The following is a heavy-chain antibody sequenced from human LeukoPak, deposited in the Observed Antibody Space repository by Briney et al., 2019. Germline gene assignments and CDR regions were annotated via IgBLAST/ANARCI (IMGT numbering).Heavy chain of an antibody. CDR1: GFTFSGAW. Sequence: GGSLRLSCAASGFTFSGAWMTWVRQAPGKGLECVGFIQSKTDGGTTDSAAPVKGRFTVSRDDSKNTLYLQMNSLNSEDTAVYYCTTWSSQFDYWGQGTLVTVSS. V-gene: IGHV3-15*05. CDR2: IQSKTDGGTT. D-gene: IGHD6-6*01. CDR3: TTWSSQFDY. J-gene: IGHJ4*02.